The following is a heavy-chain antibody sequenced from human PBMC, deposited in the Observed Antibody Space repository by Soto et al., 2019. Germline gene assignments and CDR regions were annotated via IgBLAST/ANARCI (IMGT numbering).Heavy chain of an antibody. J-gene: IGHJ4*02. CDR3: ARDRSLRGAAAGNFFDY. CDR1: GGTFSSYA. CDR2: IIPIFGTA. D-gene: IGHD6-13*01. Sequence: QVQLVQSGAEVKKPGSSVKVSCKASGGTFSSYAISWVRQAPGQGLEWMGGIIPIFGTANYAQKFQGRVTITADESTSTAYMELSSLRSEDTAVYYCARDRSLRGAAAGNFFDYWGQGTLVTVSS. V-gene: IGHV1-69*12.